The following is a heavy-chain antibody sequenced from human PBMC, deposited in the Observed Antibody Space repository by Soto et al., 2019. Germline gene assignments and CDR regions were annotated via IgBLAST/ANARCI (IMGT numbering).Heavy chain of an antibody. CDR2: VYYSETT. J-gene: IGHJ4*02. V-gene: IGHV4-61*01. D-gene: IGHD4-17*01. CDR1: GGSVSDKTYY. CDR3: ARTTAVPNTLRSRYFFDY. Sequence: SETLSLTCSVSGGSVSDKTYYWSWIRQPPGKRLEWIGYVYYSETTNYNPSLKSRVTISVDLSKNRFSLRLSSVTTADTALYYCARTTAVPNTLRSRYFFDYWGQGTLVTVSS.